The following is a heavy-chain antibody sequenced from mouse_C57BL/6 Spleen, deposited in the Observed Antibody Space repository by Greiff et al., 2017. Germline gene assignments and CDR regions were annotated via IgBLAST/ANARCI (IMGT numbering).Heavy chain of an antibody. V-gene: IGHV5-4*03. CDR1: GFTFSSYA. J-gene: IGHJ4*01. CDR2: ISDGGSYT. D-gene: IGHD2-3*01. CDR3: ARGDDGYYYY. Sequence: EVKLVESGGGLVKPGGSLKLSCAASGFTFSSYAMSWVRQTPEKRLEWVATISDGGSYTYYPDNVKGRFTISRDNAKNNLYLQMSHLKSEDTAMYYCARGDDGYYYYWGQGTSVTVSS.